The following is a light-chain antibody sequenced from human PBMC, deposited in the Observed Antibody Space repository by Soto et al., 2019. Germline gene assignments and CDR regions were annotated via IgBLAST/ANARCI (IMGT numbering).Light chain of an antibody. V-gene: IGKV3-11*01. Sequence: EIVLTQSPDTLSLSPGERATLSCRASQSVSSYLAWYQQTPGQSPRLLIYDASNRAAGIPARFSGSGSGTDFTLTISSLEPEDFVVYYCQQRSSWPWTFGQGTKVDIK. CDR2: DAS. CDR1: QSVSSY. CDR3: QQRSSWPWT. J-gene: IGKJ1*01.